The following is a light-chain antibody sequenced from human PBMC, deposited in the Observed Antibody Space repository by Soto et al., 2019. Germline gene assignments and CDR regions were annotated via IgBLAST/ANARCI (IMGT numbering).Light chain of an antibody. J-gene: IGLJ1*01. CDR1: SSDVGIYNY. CDR2: EVS. CDR3: SSYTTSSPRV. V-gene: IGLV2-14*01. Sequence: QTVLTQPASVYGSPGQSIAISCTGSSSDVGIYNYVSWYQQHPVKVPKLIIYEVSNRPSGVSNRFSGSKSGNTASLTISGLQAEDEAPYYCSSYTTSSPRVFGTGTKVTVL.